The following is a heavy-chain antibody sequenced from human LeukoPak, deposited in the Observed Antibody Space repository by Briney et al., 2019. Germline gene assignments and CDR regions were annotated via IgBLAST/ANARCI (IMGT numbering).Heavy chain of an antibody. J-gene: IGHJ6*03. CDR1: GYTFTGYY. Sequence: PRASVKVSCKASGYTFTGYYMHWVRQAPGQGLEWMGWINPNSGDTNYAQKFQGRVTMTRDTSISTAYMELSRLRSDDTAVYYCARGDSHYYCMDVWGRGTTVSVSS. V-gene: IGHV1-2*02. D-gene: IGHD3-22*01. CDR3: ARGDSHYYCMDV. CDR2: INPNSGDT.